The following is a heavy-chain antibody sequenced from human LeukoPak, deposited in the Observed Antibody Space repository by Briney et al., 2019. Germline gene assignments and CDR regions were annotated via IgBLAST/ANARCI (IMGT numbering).Heavy chain of an antibody. Sequence: ASVKLSCKASGYTFTSYGISWVRQPHGQGLERMGWISAYNGNTNYAQKLQGRVTITPDTSTSTAYMELRSLRSEKTAVYYCARITAAAGHFGYWGEGTLVTVSS. D-gene: IGHD6-13*01. CDR3: ARITAAAGHFGY. V-gene: IGHV1-18*01. CDR2: ISAYNGNT. CDR1: GYTFTSYG. J-gene: IGHJ4*02.